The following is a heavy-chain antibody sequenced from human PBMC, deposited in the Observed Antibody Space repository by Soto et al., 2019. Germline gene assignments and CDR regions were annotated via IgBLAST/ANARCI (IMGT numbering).Heavy chain of an antibody. CDR2: IYWDDDK. Sequence: QITLKESGPTLVKPTQTLTLTCTFSGFSLSTSGVGVGWIRQPPGKALEWLALIYWDDDKRYSPSLKSRRTTTKDTSKNQGVLTMTNMDPVDTATYYCARYSSSAYYYYGMDVWGQGTTVTVSS. CDR1: GFSLSTSGVG. J-gene: IGHJ6*02. D-gene: IGHD6-6*01. V-gene: IGHV2-5*02. CDR3: ARYSSSAYYYYGMDV.